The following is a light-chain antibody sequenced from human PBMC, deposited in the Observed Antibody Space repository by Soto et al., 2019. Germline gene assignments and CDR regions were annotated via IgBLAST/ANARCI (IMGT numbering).Light chain of an antibody. J-gene: IGLJ1*01. CDR3: QAWGTAVDV. CDR2: LNSDGTH. Sequence: QLVLTQSPSASASLGASVKLTCTLSSGHSSYAIAWHQQQPEKGPRYLMELNSDGTHSKGDGIPDRFSGSSSGAEGYLIISRLQYEYEGDYHCQAWGTAVDVFGTGTKLTVL. CDR1: SGHSSYA. V-gene: IGLV4-69*01.